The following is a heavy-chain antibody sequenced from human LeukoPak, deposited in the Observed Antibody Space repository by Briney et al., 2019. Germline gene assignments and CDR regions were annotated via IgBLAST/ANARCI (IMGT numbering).Heavy chain of an antibody. D-gene: IGHD5-18*01. CDR1: GGSISSYY. J-gene: IGHJ4*02. CDR3: ARVRGYSYGHLDY. V-gene: IGHV4-59*01. CDR2: IYYSGST. Sequence: PSETLSLTCTVSGGSISSYYWSWIRQPPGKGLEWIGYIYYSGSTNYNPSLKSRVTISVDTSKNQFSLKLSSVTAADTAVYYCARVRGYSYGHLDYWGQGTLVTVSS.